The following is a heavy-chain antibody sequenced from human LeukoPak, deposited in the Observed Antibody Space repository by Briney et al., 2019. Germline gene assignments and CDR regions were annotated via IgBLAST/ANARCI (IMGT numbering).Heavy chain of an antibody. V-gene: IGHV3-20*04. CDR3: ARGGWLSARPFDY. D-gene: IGHD3-16*02. CDR2: INWNGGST. J-gene: IGHJ4*02. CDR1: GFTFSRYW. Sequence: GGSLRLSCAASGFTFSRYWMSWVRQAPGKGLEWVSGINWNGGSTGYADSVKGRFTISRDNAKNSLYLQMNSLRAEDTALYYCARGGWLSARPFDYWGQGTLVTVSS.